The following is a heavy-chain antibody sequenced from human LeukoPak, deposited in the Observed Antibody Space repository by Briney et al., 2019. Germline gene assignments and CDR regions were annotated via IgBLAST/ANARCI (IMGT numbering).Heavy chain of an antibody. CDR3: ARVRQQWLVVGWLDP. CDR2: ISYDGSNK. J-gene: IGHJ5*02. Sequence: GRSLRLSCAASGFTFSSYAMHWVRQAPGKGLEWVAVISYDGSNKYYADSVKGRFTISRDNSKNTLYLQMNSLRAEDTAVYYCARVRQQWLVVGWLDPWGQGTLVTVSS. D-gene: IGHD6-19*01. V-gene: IGHV3-30*04. CDR1: GFTFSSYA.